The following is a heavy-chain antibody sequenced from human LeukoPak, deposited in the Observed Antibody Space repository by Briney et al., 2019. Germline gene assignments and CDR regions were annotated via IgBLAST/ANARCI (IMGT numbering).Heavy chain of an antibody. J-gene: IGHJ6*03. V-gene: IGHV3-21*01. CDR1: GFTFSSYS. CDR2: ISSSSSYI. Sequence: GGSLRLSCAASGFTFSSYSMNWVRQAPGKGLEWVSSISSSSSYIYYADSVKGRFTISRDNAKNSLYLQMNSLRAEDTAVYYCARSGWLNYYYYYMDVWGKGTTVTVSS. CDR3: ARSGWLNYYYYYMDV. D-gene: IGHD2-15*01.